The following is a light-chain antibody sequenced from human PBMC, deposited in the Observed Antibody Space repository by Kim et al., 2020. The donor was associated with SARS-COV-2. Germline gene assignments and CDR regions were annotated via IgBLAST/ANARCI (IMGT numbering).Light chain of an antibody. J-gene: IGLJ2*01. Sequence: VALGQTVRITCQGDSLINYYINGYQQKPGQAPVLVIYNKKDRPSGIPDRFSGSNSGNTASLTITGTQAEDEADYYCNSWDSSGDHLFGGGTQLTVL. CDR3: NSWDSSGDHL. CDR1: SLINYY. V-gene: IGLV3-19*01. CDR2: NKK.